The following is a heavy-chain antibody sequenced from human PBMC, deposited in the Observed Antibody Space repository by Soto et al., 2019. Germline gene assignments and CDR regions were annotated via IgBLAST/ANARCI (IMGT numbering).Heavy chain of an antibody. CDR2: IYYSGST. CDR1: GGSISSGGYY. CDR3: ARDSGIVATIGVTNWFDP. D-gene: IGHD5-12*01. J-gene: IGHJ5*02. V-gene: IGHV4-31*03. Sequence: PSETLSLTCTVSGGSISSGGYYWSWIRQHPGKGLEWIGYIYYSGSTYYNPSLKSRVTISVDTPKNQFSLKLSSVTAADTAVYYCARDSGIVATIGVTNWFDPWGQGTLVTVSS.